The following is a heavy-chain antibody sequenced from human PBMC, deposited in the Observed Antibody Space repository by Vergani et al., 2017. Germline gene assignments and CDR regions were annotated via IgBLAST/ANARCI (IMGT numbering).Heavy chain of an antibody. D-gene: IGHD3-10*01. Sequence: QVQLQESGPGLVKPSQTLSLTCTVSGGSISSSIYYWTWIRQHPGKGLEWIGYINYSGSTYYNPSLKSRVTISVDTSKNQFSLKLSSVTAADTAVYYCARGNGSGSYYKDYFDYWGQGTLVTVSS. CDR2: INYSGST. V-gene: IGHV4-31*03. J-gene: IGHJ4*02. CDR3: ARGNGSGSYYKDYFDY. CDR1: GGSISSSIYY.